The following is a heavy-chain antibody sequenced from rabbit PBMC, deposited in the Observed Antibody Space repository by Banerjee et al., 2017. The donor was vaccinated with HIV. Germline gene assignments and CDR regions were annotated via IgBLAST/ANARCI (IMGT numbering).Heavy chain of an antibody. Sequence: QEQLVESGGGLVKPEGSLTLTCKASGFSFSDRDVMCWVRQAPGKGLEWIACINTATGKAVYASWAKGRFTISKTSSTTVTLQMTSLTAADTATYFCASGYSDVYFNLWGPGTLVTVS. J-gene: IGHJ4*01. CDR2: INTATGKA. CDR1: GFSFSDRDV. V-gene: IGHV1S45*01. D-gene: IGHD1-1*01. CDR3: ASGYSDVYFNL.